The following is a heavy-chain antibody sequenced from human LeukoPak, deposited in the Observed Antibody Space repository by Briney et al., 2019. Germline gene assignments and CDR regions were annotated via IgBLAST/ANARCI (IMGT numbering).Heavy chain of an antibody. CDR1: GFPFCIYA. J-gene: IGHJ4*02. V-gene: IGHV3-23*01. CDR3: AKAFAFVGANFFDY. D-gene: IGHD1-26*01. CDR2: IGDTT. Sequence: GSLRLSFAASGFPFCIYAMSWVRQAPGKGLEWVSAIGDTTYYADSVEGRFTISRDNSKNTLYLQMNSLRAEDAAIYYCAKAFAFVGANFFDYWGQGTLVTVSS.